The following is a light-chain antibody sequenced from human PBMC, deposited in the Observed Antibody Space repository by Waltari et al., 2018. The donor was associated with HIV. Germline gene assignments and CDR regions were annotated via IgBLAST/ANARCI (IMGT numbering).Light chain of an antibody. CDR3: CSYAGMYTWV. V-gene: IGLV2-11*01. Sequence: QSSLTQPRSVSGSPGQSVTISCPGTSSDVGSYTYVPWYQQHPGKAPKVMIYDVSKRPSGVPDRFSGSKSGKTASLTISGLQAEDEADYYCCSYAGMYTWVFGGGTKLTVL. CDR1: SSDVGSYTY. CDR2: DVS. J-gene: IGLJ3*02.